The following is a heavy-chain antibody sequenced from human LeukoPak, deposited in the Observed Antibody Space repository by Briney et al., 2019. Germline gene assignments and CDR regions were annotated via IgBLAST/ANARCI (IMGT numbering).Heavy chain of an antibody. V-gene: IGHV1-2*02. Sequence: GASVKVSCKSSGYTFTGYNMHWVRQAPGQGLEWMGWINPNSGGTNYARKFQGRVTMTRDTSISTAYMELCRLRSDDTAVYFCATNTRDGDNFYFDYWGQGTLVTVSS. CDR1: GYTFTGYN. J-gene: IGHJ4*02. CDR2: INPNSGGT. D-gene: IGHD5-24*01. CDR3: ATNTRDGDNFYFDY.